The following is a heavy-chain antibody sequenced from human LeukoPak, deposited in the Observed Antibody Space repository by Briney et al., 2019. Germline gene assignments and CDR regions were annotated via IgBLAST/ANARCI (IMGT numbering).Heavy chain of an antibody. CDR1: GFTFDDYA. Sequence: GRSLRLSCAASGFTFDDYAMHWFRQAPGKGLEWVSGISWNSGSIGYADSVKGRFTISRDNAKNSLYLQMNSLRAEDTALYYCAKDIRKYQLLYWFDPWGQGTLVTVSS. D-gene: IGHD2-2*01. CDR2: ISWNSGSI. CDR3: AKDIRKYQLLYWFDP. J-gene: IGHJ5*02. V-gene: IGHV3-9*01.